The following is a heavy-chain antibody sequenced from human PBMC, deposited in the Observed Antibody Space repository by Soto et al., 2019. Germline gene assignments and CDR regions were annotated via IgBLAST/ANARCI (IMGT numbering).Heavy chain of an antibody. V-gene: IGHV3-23*01. Sequence: EVQLLESGGGLVQPGGSLRLSCAASGFPLSTYGMTWVRQDPGKGLEWVSAITGTGGNTYYVDSVKGRFTSSRDNSKNMLYLQVNSLRVEGTAVYDCARIRGYWYGLDVWGQGTTVTVSS. CDR1: GFPLSTYG. J-gene: IGHJ6*02. CDR3: ARIRGYWYGLDV. CDR2: ITGTGGNT.